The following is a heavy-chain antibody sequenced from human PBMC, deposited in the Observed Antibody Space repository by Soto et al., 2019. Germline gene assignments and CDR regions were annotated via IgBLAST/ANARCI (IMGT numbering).Heavy chain of an antibody. D-gene: IGHD6-13*01. J-gene: IGHJ4*02. CDR2: ISGSGEST. V-gene: IGHV3-23*01. Sequence: EVQLLESGGGLVQPGGSLRLSCAASGFTFSSYAMSWVRQAPGKGLEWVSGISGSGESTYYADSVKGRFAISRDTSNNTLYLQLNSLRAEDTAVYYCAKHRASLIAAAANYWGQGTLVTVSS. CDR3: AKHRASLIAAAANY. CDR1: GFTFSSYA.